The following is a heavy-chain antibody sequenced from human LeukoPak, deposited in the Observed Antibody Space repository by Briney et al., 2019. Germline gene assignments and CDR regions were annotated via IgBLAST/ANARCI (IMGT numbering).Heavy chain of an antibody. J-gene: IGHJ5*02. CDR3: ASGSGSFGVVITEGGNWFDP. CDR1: GGTFSSYA. V-gene: IGHV1-69*13. CDR2: IIPIFGTA. D-gene: IGHD3-3*01. Sequence: ASVKVSCKASGGTFSSYAISWVRQAPGQGLEWMGGIIPIFGTANYAQKFQGRVTITVDESTSTAYMELSSLRSEDTAVYYCASGSGSFGVVITEGGNWFDPWGQGTLVTVSS.